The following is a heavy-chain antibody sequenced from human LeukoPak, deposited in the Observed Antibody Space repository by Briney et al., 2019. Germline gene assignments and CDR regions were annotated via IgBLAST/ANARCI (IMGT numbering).Heavy chain of an antibody. Sequence: ASVKVSCKASGYTFAGYYLHWVRQAPGQGLEWMGWINPNSGDTNYAQKFQGSVTMTRDTSISTAYMELSRLSSDDTAVYYCARDVGNSGHEVFDYWGQGTLVTVSS. CDR2: INPNSGDT. J-gene: IGHJ4*02. D-gene: IGHD5-12*01. CDR3: ARDVGNSGHEVFDY. V-gene: IGHV1-2*02. CDR1: GYTFAGYY.